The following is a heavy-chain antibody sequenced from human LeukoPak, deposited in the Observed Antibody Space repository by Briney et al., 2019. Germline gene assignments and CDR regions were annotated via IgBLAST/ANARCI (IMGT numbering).Heavy chain of an antibody. Sequence: GASVKDSCKASGGTFSSYAISWVRQAPGQGLEWMGRIIPILGIANYAQKFQGRVTITADKSTSTAYMELSSLRSEDTAVYYCARDLSGSYYFDYWGQGTLVTVSS. D-gene: IGHD1-26*01. CDR3: ARDLSGSYYFDY. V-gene: IGHV1-69*04. J-gene: IGHJ4*02. CDR2: IIPILGIA. CDR1: GGTFSSYA.